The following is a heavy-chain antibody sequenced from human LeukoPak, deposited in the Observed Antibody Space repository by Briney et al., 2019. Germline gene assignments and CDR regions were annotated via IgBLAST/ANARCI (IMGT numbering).Heavy chain of an antibody. CDR2: FFYGGST. CDR3: ASGYYYYMDV. CDR1: GGPISTSY. V-gene: IGHV4-59*08. Sequence: PADTLSLTCTISGGPISTSYWSWIRQPPGKGLEWIGYFFYGGSTKYNPSLKSRVTISADTSNNQFSLELSSVTAANTAVYYCASGYYYYMDVWGTGTTVIVSS. J-gene: IGHJ6*03.